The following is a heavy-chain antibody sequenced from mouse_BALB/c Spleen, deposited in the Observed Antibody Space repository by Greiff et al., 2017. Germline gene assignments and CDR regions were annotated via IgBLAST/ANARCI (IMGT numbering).Heavy chain of an antibody. V-gene: IGHV2-9*02. Sequence: QVQLKESGPGLVAPSQSLSITCTVSGFSLTSYGVHWVRQPPGKGLEWLGVIWAGGSTNYNSALMSRLSISKDNSKSQVFLKMNSLQTDDTAMYYCARYYYGSSKYYFDYWGQGTTLTVSS. CDR2: IWAGGST. D-gene: IGHD1-1*01. J-gene: IGHJ2*01. CDR1: GFSLTSYG. CDR3: ARYYYGSSKYYFDY.